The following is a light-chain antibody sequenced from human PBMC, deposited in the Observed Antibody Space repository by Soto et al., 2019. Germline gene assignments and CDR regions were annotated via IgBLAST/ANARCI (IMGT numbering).Light chain of an antibody. CDR1: QNINNY. Sequence: DIQMTQSPSSLSASVGDRVTITCQASQNINNYLNWYQQKPGRAPKLLIYDASNLEAGVPSRFRGSGYGTDFNFTISRLQPEDIATYYCQKYENLPTLGQGTRLEIK. J-gene: IGKJ5*01. CDR2: DAS. CDR3: QKYENLPT. V-gene: IGKV1-33*01.